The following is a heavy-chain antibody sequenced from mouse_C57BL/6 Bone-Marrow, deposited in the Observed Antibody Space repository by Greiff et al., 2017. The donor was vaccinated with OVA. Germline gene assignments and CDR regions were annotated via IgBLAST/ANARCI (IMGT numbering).Heavy chain of an antibody. CDR2: IYPGGGYT. J-gene: IGHJ4*01. D-gene: IGHD6-1*01. Sequence: VQLQQSGAELVRPGTSVKMSCKASGYTFTNYWIGWAKQRPGHGLEWIGDIYPGGGYTNYNEKFKGKATLTADKSSSTAYMQFSSLTSEDSAIYYCARLRPLYAMDYWGQGTSVTVSS. V-gene: IGHV1-63*01. CDR1: GYTFTNYW. CDR3: ARLRPLYAMDY.